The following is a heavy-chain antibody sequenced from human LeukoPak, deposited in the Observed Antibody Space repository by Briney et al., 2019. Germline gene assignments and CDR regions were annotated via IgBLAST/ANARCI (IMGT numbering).Heavy chain of an antibody. CDR2: INHSGST. J-gene: IGHJ1*01. D-gene: IGHD2-21*02. Sequence: PSETLSLTCAVYGGSFSGYYWSWIRQPPGKGLEWIGEINHSGSTNYNPSLKSRVTISVDRSKNQFSPKLSSVTAADTAVYYCASSAYCGGDCYRPETEYFQHWGQGTLVTVSS. CDR1: GGSFSGYY. V-gene: IGHV4-34*01. CDR3: ASSAYCGGDCYRPETEYFQH.